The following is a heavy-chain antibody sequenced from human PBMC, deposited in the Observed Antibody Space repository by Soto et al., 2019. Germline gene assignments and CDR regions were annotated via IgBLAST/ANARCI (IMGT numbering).Heavy chain of an antibody. J-gene: IGHJ4*02. CDR3: ATARHWSSDACLAAE. Sequence: PGGSLRLSCAASGFTFSTSGMLWVRQPPGEGLEWVSAIGPNPANTKYTDSVKGRFTISRDNSKNTVFLQMSTLRAEDTALYYCATARHWSSDACLAAEWGQGTLVTVPS. V-gene: IGHV3-23*01. CDR2: IGPNPANT. D-gene: IGHD2-2*01. CDR1: GFTFSTSG.